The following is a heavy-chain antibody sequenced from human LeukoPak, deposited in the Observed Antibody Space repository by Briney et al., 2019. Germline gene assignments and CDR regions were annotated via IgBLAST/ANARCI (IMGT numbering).Heavy chain of an antibody. Sequence: SDPVSCKASGGTFSSYAISWVRQAPGQGLEWMGRIIPILGIANYAQKFHGRVTITADKSTITASMELSSLRSEDTAVYYCARSIAAAGTCLNYWGQGTLV. D-gene: IGHD6-13*01. V-gene: IGHV1-69*04. CDR3: ARSIAAAGTCLNY. J-gene: IGHJ4*02. CDR2: IIPILGIA. CDR1: GGTFSSYA.